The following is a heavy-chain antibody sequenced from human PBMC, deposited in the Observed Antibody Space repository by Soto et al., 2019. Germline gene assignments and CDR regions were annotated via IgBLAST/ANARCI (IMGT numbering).Heavy chain of an antibody. J-gene: IGHJ4*02. CDR1: GASISRYY. D-gene: IGHD3-10*01. CDR3: ARHNYGSGSTYFDY. V-gene: IGHV4-59*08. Sequence: SETLSLTCTVSGASISRYYWSWIRQSPGKGLEWIGYLYNTGSTIYNPSLKSRVTISVDTSKNQFSLKLSSVTAADTAVYYCARHNYGSGSTYFDYWGQGTLVTVSS. CDR2: LYNTGST.